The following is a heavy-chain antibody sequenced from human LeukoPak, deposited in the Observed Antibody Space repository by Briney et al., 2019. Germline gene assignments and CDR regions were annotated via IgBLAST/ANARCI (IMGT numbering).Heavy chain of an antibody. CDR1: GGSITSTSSY. CDR2: FYYSGGT. CDR3: VRTVAAAIHCYYMDV. D-gene: IGHD6-13*01. Sequence: SETLSLTCTVSGGSITSTSSYWGWVRQPPGKGLEWIGNFYYSGGTYYNPSLKSRISMSEDTSKSQFSLRLSSVTAADTAVYYCVRTVAAAIHCYYMDVWGKGTTVTVSS. V-gene: IGHV4-39*01. J-gene: IGHJ6*03.